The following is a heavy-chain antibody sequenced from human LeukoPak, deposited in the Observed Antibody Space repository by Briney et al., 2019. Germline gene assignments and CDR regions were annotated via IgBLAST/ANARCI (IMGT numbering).Heavy chain of an antibody. CDR3: AKAGASYSSSWYVRWFDP. CDR2: ISGSGGST. CDR1: GFTFSSYA. Sequence: GASLRLSCAASGFTFSSYAMSWVRQAPGKGLEWVSAISGSGGSTYYADPVKGRFTISRDNSKNTLYLQMNSLRAEDTAVYYCAKAGASYSSSWYVRWFDPWGQGTLVTVSS. J-gene: IGHJ5*02. D-gene: IGHD6-13*01. V-gene: IGHV3-23*01.